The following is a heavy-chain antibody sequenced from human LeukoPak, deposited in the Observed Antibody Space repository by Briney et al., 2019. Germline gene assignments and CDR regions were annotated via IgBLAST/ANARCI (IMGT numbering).Heavy chain of an antibody. CDR3: ARYSGHSNSDFDD. CDR2: THHSGAT. V-gene: IGHV4-59*01. CDR1: GVSISSNY. J-gene: IGHJ4*02. Sequence: SETLSLTCSVSGVSISSNYWSWIRQPPAKGLEWLGYTHHSGATSYNPSLKRRSTMTLDTSNNPFSLELSSVTAADTAVYYCARYSGHSNSDFDDWGQRNLVTVSS. D-gene: IGHD5-18*01.